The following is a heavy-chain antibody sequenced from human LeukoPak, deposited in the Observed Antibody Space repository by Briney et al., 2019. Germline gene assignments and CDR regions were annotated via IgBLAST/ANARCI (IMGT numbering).Heavy chain of an antibody. J-gene: IGHJ3*02. Sequence: SETLSLTCTVSGGSISSGTYYWSWIRQPAGKGLEWIGRIYTSGSTNYNPSLKSRVTISVDTSKKQLSLKLSSVTAADTAVYYCARSSYYYGADAFDIWGQGTKVTVSS. V-gene: IGHV4-61*02. CDR1: GGSISSGTYY. CDR3: ARSSYYYGADAFDI. CDR2: IYTSGST. D-gene: IGHD3-10*01.